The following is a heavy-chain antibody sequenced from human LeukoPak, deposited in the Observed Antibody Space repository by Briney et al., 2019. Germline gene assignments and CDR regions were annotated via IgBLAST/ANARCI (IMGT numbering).Heavy chain of an antibody. Sequence: GGSLRLSCAASGFTFDDYAMHWVRQAPGKGLEWVSGISWNSGSIGYADSVKGRFTISRDNAKNSLYLQMNGLRAEDTALYYCAKDSFEYSSSSPFDYWGQGTLVTVSS. V-gene: IGHV3-9*01. CDR3: AKDSFEYSSSSPFDY. D-gene: IGHD6-6*01. J-gene: IGHJ4*02. CDR2: ISWNSGSI. CDR1: GFTFDDYA.